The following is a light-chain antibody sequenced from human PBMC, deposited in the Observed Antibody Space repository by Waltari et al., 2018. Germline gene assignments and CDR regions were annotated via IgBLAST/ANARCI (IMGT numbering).Light chain of an antibody. J-gene: IGLJ3*02. Sequence: HSALTQPASVSGSPGQSITLSCTGTSSDVGGYHFVSWYQQHPGKAPKLIIYDVSNRPSGVSNRFSGSKSGNTASLTISGLQAEDEADYYCSSYTTTSTWVFGGGTKLTVL. CDR3: SSYTTTSTWV. CDR1: SSDVGGYHF. CDR2: DVS. V-gene: IGLV2-14*03.